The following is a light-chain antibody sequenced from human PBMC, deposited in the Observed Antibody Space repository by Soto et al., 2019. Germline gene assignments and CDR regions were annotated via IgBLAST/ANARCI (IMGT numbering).Light chain of an antibody. CDR2: GVS. CDR3: HHNGSSPYT. Sequence: EIVLTQSPGTLSLSPGERATLSCRASQSLSGNYLAWYQQKPGQAPRLLIFGVSSRATGIPDRFSGSGSGTDFTLTINRLKPEDFAVYYFHHNGSSPYTFGRGTKLEIK. V-gene: IGKV3-20*01. J-gene: IGKJ2*01. CDR1: QSLSGNY.